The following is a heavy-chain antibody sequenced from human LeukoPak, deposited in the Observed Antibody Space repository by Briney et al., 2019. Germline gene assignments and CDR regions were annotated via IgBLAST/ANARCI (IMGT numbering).Heavy chain of an antibody. D-gene: IGHD3-10*01. CDR2: ISYDRSNK. CDR3: AKEGTMVRGLTLDQ. V-gene: IGHV3-30*18. CDR1: GFTFSGYA. Sequence: GRSLRLSCAASGFTFSGYAMHWVRQAPGKGLEWVAVISYDRSNKLSADSVKGRFTISRDNSKNTLYLQMNSLRAEDTAVYYCAKEGTMVRGLTLDQWGQGTLVTVSS. J-gene: IGHJ4*02.